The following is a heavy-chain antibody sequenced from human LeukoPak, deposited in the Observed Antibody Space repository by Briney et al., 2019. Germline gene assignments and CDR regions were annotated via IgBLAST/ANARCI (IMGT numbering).Heavy chain of an antibody. CDR2: TYYRSKWYN. CDR1: GDSVSSSRAT. Sequence: SQTLSLSCVISGDSVSSSRATWNWIRQSPSRGLEWLGRTYYRSKWYNDYAVSVKSRITINPDTSKNQFSLQLNSVTPEDTAVYYCARGHGAVTARVFDYWGQGTLVTVSS. CDR3: ARGHGAVTARVFDY. J-gene: IGHJ4*02. V-gene: IGHV6-1*01. D-gene: IGHD2-21*02.